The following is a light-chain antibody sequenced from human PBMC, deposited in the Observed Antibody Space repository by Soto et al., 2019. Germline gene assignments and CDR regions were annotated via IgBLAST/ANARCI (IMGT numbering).Light chain of an antibody. V-gene: IGKV3-11*01. CDR2: DAS. J-gene: IGKJ5*01. CDR1: RSVSSY. Sequence: EVVFTQSPATLSLSPGESATLSCRATRSVSSYLAWYQQKPGQAPRLLIYDASSRPTDIPARFSGSGSGTDFTLTISSLEPEDFALYYCQHYGTSPFTFGQGTRLEIK. CDR3: QHYGTSPFT.